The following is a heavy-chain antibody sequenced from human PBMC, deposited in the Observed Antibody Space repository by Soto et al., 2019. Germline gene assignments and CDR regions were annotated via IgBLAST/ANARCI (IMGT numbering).Heavy chain of an antibody. D-gene: IGHD3-10*01. J-gene: IGHJ4*02. V-gene: IGHV3-30*18. Sequence: TGGSLRLSCPASGFIFGTYGMHWVRQAPGKGLEWVALISYDGSEQSYSDSVKGRFTISRDNSKNTLYLQMNSLRAEDTAVYYCAKVPSSRSFGELNYWGQGTLVTVSS. CDR2: ISYDGSEQ. CDR3: AKVPSSRSFGELNY. CDR1: GFIFGTYG.